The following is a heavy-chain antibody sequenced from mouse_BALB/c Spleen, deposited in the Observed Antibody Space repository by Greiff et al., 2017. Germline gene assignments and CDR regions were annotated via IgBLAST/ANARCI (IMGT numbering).Heavy chain of an antibody. Sequence: VKLVESGAELAKPGASVKMSCKASGYTFTSYWMHWVKQRPGQGLEWIGYINPSTGYTEYNQKFKDKATLTADKSSSTAYMQLSSLTSEDSAVYYCARWVITTGHFDVWGAGTTVTVSS. J-gene: IGHJ1*01. CDR2: INPSTGYT. CDR1: GYTFTSYW. D-gene: IGHD1-1*01. CDR3: ARWVITTGHFDV. V-gene: IGHV1-7*01.